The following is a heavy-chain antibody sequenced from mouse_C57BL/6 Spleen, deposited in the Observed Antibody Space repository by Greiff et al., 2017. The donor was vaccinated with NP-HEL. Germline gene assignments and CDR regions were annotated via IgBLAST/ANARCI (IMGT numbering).Heavy chain of an antibody. V-gene: IGHV1-55*01. D-gene: IGHD2-3*01. CDR2: IYPGSGST. J-gene: IGHJ4*01. Sequence: QVQLKQPGAELVKPGASVKMSCKASGYTFTSYWITWVKQRPGQGLEWIGDIYPGSGSTNYNEKFKSKATLTVDTSSSTAYMQLSSLTSEDSAVYYCARTRIYDGYPYAMDYWGQGTSVTVSS. CDR1: GYTFTSYW. CDR3: ARTRIYDGYPYAMDY.